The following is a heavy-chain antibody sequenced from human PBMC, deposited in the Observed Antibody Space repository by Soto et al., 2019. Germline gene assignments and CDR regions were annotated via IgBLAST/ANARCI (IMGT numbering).Heavy chain of an antibody. CDR1: GFTFSSYV. CDR2: ISDSGDST. D-gene: IGHD3-3*01. J-gene: IGHJ4*02. CDR3: AKGAYYDFWSGYSAFDY. V-gene: IGHV3-23*01. Sequence: EVQLLESGGGLVQPGGSLRLSCEVSGFTFSSYVMSWVRQAPGKGLEWVSAISDSGDSTYYADSVKGRFTISRDNSKNTLYLQMNSLRAEDTALYYCAKGAYYDFWSGYSAFDYWGQGTLVTVSS.